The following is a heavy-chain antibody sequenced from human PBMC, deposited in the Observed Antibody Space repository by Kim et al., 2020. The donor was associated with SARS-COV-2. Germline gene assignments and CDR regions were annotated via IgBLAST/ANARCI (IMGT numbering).Heavy chain of an antibody. J-gene: IGHJ4*02. D-gene: IGHD5-12*01. Sequence: GGSLRLSCAASGFTFSGSAMHWVRQASGKGLEWVGRIRSKANSYATAYAASVKGRFTISRDDSKNTAYLQMNSLKTEDTAVYYCTVRRWLQSEGYYFDYWGQGTLVTVSS. V-gene: IGHV3-73*01. CDR3: TVRRWLQSEGYYFDY. CDR1: GFTFSGSA. CDR2: IRSKANSYAT.